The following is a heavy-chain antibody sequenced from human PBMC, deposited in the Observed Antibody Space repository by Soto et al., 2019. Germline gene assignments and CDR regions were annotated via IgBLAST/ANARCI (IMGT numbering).Heavy chain of an antibody. V-gene: IGHV3-33*01. D-gene: IGHD3-22*01. J-gene: IGHJ6*02. Sequence: QVQLVESGGGVVQPGRSLRLSCAASGFTFSSYGMHWVRQAPGKGLEWVAVIWYDGSNKYYADSVKGRFTISRDNSKNTLYLQMNSLRAEDTAVYYCARDPGGYYGSRGMDVWGQGTTVTVSS. CDR3: ARDPGGYYGSRGMDV. CDR2: IWYDGSNK. CDR1: GFTFSSYG.